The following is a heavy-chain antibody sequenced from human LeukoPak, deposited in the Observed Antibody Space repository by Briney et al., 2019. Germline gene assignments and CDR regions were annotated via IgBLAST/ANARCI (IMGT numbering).Heavy chain of an antibody. Sequence: PSETLSLTCTVSGGPITSGGYYWSWIRQYPGKGLEWIGHISYSGSTYYNPSPSLKSRLTISVDTSKTQFFLKLSSATAADTAVYFCARGNRTGSIWFDTWGQGTLVIVSS. CDR2: ISYSGST. CDR1: GGPITSGGYY. J-gene: IGHJ5*02. D-gene: IGHD2/OR15-2a*01. V-gene: IGHV4-31*03. CDR3: ARGNRTGSIWFDT.